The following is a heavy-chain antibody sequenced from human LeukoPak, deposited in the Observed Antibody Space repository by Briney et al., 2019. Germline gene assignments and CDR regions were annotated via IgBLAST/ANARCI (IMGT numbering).Heavy chain of an antibody. CDR2: INSDGSST. CDR1: GFTFSSYW. V-gene: IGHV3-74*01. Sequence: GGSLRLSCAASGFTFSSYWMHWVRQAPGKGLVWVSRINSDGSSTSYADSVKGRFTISRDNAKNTLYLQMDTLRAGDTAVYYCARDRGGYYYGEGSNWFDPWGQGTLVTVSS. CDR3: ARDRGGYYYGEGSNWFDP. J-gene: IGHJ5*02. D-gene: IGHD5-12*01.